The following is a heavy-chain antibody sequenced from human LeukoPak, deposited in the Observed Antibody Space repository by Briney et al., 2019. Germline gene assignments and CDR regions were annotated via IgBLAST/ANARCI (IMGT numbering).Heavy chain of an antibody. V-gene: IGHV3-21*01. J-gene: IGHJ4*02. CDR1: GFTFSSYT. CDR3: AREGGVGSNFDY. Sequence: GGSLRLSCAASGFTFSSYTINWVRQAPGKGLEWVSSIVTGRDVNYADSVKGRFTISGDSAKNSLYLQMNSLRAEDAAVYYCAREGGVGSNFDYWGQGTLVTVSS. D-gene: IGHD3-3*01. CDR2: IVTGRDV.